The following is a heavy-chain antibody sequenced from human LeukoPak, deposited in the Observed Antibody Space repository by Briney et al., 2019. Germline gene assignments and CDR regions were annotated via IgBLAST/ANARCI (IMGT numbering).Heavy chain of an antibody. D-gene: IGHD6-6*01. J-gene: IGHJ6*03. V-gene: IGHV4-34*01. CDR2: INHSGST. CDR1: GGSFSGYY. CDR3: ARGRPPMTARGIAARPRYYYYMDV. Sequence: SETLSLTCAVYGGSFSGYYWSWIRQPPGKGLEWIGEINHSGSTNYNPSLKSRVTISVDTSKNQFSLKLSSVTAADTAVYYCARGRPPMTARGIAARPRYYYYMDVWGKGTTVTVSS.